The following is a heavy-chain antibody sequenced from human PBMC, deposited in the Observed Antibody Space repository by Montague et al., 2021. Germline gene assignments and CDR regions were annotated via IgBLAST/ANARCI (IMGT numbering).Heavy chain of an antibody. J-gene: IGHJ1*01. CDR3: ARDCVNTYGRFFQP. V-gene: IGHV4-59*01. CDR2: THYNGNTNY. D-gene: IGHD3-16*01. Sequence: SETLSLTCTVSGGSISTCHWIWLRQPPGKGLEWIGETHYNGNTNYNYNPSLKSTVTISVDKSNNQFSLKLSSVTAADTAVCYCARDCVNTYGRFFQPWGQGTLVTVSS. CDR1: GGSISTCH.